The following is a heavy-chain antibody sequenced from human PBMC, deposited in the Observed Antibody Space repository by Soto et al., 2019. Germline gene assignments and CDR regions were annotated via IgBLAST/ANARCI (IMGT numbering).Heavy chain of an antibody. D-gene: IGHD2-21*01. J-gene: IGHJ2*01. CDR3: ARVGPPSPSVIWFFDL. CDR2: IIPMLAAP. Sequence: QGQLVQSGAEVKKPGSSVKVSCKASGGSFRTYAINWVRQAPGQGLEWMGGIIPMLAAPTYAQKFQGRLTITADESTTTVYIELCSLSSEDTAVYYCARVGPPSPSVIWFFDLWGRGTLVTVSS. CDR1: GGSFRTYA. V-gene: IGHV1-69*01.